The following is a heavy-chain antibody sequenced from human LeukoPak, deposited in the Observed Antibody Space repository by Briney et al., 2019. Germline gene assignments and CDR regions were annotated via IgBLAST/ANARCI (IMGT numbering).Heavy chain of an antibody. V-gene: IGHV3-7*01. CDR3: ARAYSGRYGLGYYYMDV. Sequence: AGGSLRLSCAASGFTFSNYWMSWVRQAPGKGLEWVANIKQDGSETYYVDSVKGRFIISRDNAKNSLYLQMNSLRGEDTAVYYCARAYSGRYGLGYYYMDVWGKGTTVTISS. CDR2: IKQDGSET. CDR1: GFTFSNYW. D-gene: IGHD1-26*01. J-gene: IGHJ6*03.